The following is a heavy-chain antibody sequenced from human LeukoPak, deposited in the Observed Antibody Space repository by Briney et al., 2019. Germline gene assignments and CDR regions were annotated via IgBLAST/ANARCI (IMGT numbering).Heavy chain of an antibody. D-gene: IGHD2-2*01. V-gene: IGHV4-59*11. CDR3: ARVVPAALAESYYYYYGMDV. J-gene: IGHJ6*02. CDR1: GGSISSHY. CDR2: IYYSGST. Sequence: PSETLSLTCTVSGGSISSHYWSWIRQPPGKGLEWIGYIYYSGSTNYNPSLKSRVTISVDTSKNQFSLKLSSVTAADTAVYYCARVVPAALAESYYYYYGMDVWGQGTTVTVSS.